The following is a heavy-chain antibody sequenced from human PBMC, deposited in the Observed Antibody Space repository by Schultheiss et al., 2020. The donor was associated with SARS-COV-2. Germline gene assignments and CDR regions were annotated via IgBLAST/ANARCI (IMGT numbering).Heavy chain of an antibody. CDR1: GFTFSSYA. D-gene: IGHD3-10*01. Sequence: GESLKISCAASGFTFSSYAMHWVRQAPGKGLEWVAVISYDGTKKYYADSVKGRFTISRDNSKKTLYLQMNSLRAEDTAVYYCARPMVRGPWYYYMDVWGKGTTVTVSS. CDR2: ISYDGTKK. V-gene: IGHV3-30*01. J-gene: IGHJ6*03. CDR3: ARPMVRGPWYYYMDV.